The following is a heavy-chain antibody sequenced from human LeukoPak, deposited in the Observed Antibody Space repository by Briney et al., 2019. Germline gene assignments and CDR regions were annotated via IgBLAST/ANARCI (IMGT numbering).Heavy chain of an antibody. CDR1: GGTLRSHI. V-gene: IGHV1-69*08. Sequence: GASVKVSCKASGGTLRSHIFSWVRQAPGQGLEWMGRITPIIDSAKYAQNFQDRVTITADTSTATIYMELSSLTFEDTAVYFCTRVNLRGSQYNWFDPWGQGTLVTVSS. CDR3: TRVNLRGSQYNWFDP. D-gene: IGHD1-26*01. J-gene: IGHJ5*02. CDR2: ITPIIDSA.